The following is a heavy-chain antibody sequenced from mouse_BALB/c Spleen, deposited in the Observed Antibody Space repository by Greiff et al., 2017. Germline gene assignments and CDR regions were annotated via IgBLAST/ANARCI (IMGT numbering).Heavy chain of an antibody. CDR1: GFSLTSYG. Sequence: VQGVESGPDLVAPSQSLSITCTVSGFSLTSYGVHWVRQPPGKGLEWLVVIWSDGSTTYNSALKSRLSISKDNSKSQVFLKMNSLQTDDTAMYYCARHGHYYYGSSYGYAMDYWGQGTSVTVSS. J-gene: IGHJ4*01. CDR2: IWSDGST. V-gene: IGHV2-6-2*01. D-gene: IGHD1-1*01. CDR3: ARHGHYYYGSSYGYAMDY.